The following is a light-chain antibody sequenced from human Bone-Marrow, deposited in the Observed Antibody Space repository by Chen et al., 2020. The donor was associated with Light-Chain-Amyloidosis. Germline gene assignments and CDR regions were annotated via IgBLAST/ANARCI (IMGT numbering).Light chain of an antibody. CDR3: QQYGSSTPIT. J-gene: IGKJ4*01. Sequence: EIVLTQYPGTLSLSPGELATLSCRASLSVSSSYLAWYQQKPGKAPRLLIYGAASRATGIPDWFRGSVSGTHFTLTISRLVPEDFAMDNCQQYGSSTPITFGGGTKVHIK. CDR1: LSVSSSY. V-gene: IGKV3-20*01. CDR2: GAA.